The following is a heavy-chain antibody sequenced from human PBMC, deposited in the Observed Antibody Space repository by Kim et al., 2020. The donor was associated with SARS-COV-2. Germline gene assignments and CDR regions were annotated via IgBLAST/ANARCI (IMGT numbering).Heavy chain of an antibody. V-gene: IGHV3-9*01. CDR2: ISWNSGSI. D-gene: IGHD3-10*01. CDR3: AKAWGGSGSNDY. J-gene: IGHJ4*02. CDR1: GFTFDDYA. Sequence: GGSLRLSCAASGFTFDDYAMHWVRQAPGKGLEWVSGISWNSGSIGYADSVKGRFTISRDNAKNSLYLQMNSLRAEDTALYYCAKAWGGSGSNDYWGQGTLVTFSS.